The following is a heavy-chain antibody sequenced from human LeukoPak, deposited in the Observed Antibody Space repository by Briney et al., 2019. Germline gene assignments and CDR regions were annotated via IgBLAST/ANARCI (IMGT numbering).Heavy chain of an antibody. CDR3: AKVPIAAKGVFDY. D-gene: IGHD6-6*01. V-gene: IGHV3-23*01. CDR1: GFTFSSYA. Sequence: GGSPRLSCAASGFTFSSYAMSWVRQAPGKGLEWVSAISGSGGSTYYADSVKGRFTISRDNSKNTLYLQMNSLRAEDTAVYYCAKVPIAAKGVFDYWGQGTLVTVSS. CDR2: ISGSGGST. J-gene: IGHJ4*02.